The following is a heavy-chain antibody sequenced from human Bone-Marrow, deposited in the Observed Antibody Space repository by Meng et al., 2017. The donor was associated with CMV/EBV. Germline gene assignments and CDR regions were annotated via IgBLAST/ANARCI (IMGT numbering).Heavy chain of an antibody. CDR3: AQGYCSSTSCYTLYYYYYYGKDV. CDR1: GYTFTGYY. Sequence: ASVKVSCKASGYTFTGYYMHWVRQAPGQGLEWMGWINPNSGGTNYAQKFQGRVTMTRDTSISTAYMELSRLRSDDTAVYYCAQGYCSSTSCYTLYYYYYYGKDVWGQGTTVTVSS. CDR2: INPNSGGT. D-gene: IGHD2-2*02. V-gene: IGHV1-2*02. J-gene: IGHJ6*02.